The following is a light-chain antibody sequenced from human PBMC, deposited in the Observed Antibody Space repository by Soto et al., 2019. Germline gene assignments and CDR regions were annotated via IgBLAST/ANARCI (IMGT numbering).Light chain of an antibody. J-gene: IGKJ5*01. V-gene: IGKV3-11*01. CDR2: DAS. Sequence: EIVLTQSPATLSLSPGERATISCSASQSVSSFLAWYQQKPGQAPRLLIYDASNMATDIPARFSGSGSGTDFTLTIIGLDPEDFAVYYCQQRNNWPHTFCQGTRLEIK. CDR1: QSVSSF. CDR3: QQRNNWPHT.